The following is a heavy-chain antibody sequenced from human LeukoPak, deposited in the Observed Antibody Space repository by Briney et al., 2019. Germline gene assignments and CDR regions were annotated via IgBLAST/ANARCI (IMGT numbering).Heavy chain of an antibody. CDR2: IYTSGST. Sequence: SETLSLTCTVSGGSISSYYWSWIRQPAGKGLEWIGRIYTSGSTNYNPSLKSRVTMSVDTSKSQFSLKLSSVTAADTAVYYCARDSKDILTGYYSYDAFDIWGQGTMVTVSS. CDR3: ARDSKDILTGYYSYDAFDI. V-gene: IGHV4-4*07. D-gene: IGHD3-9*01. J-gene: IGHJ3*02. CDR1: GGSISSYY.